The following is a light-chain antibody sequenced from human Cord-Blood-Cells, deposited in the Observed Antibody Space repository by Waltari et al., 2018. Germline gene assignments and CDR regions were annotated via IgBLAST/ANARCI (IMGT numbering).Light chain of an antibody. Sequence: IVLTQYPATLSLSPGERATLSCRPSQSVSSYLACDQQKPGQASRLLIYDASNRATGIPARFSGSGSGTDFTRTISSLEPEDFAVYYCQQRSNWPPYSFGQGTKLEIK. CDR2: DAS. CDR1: QSVSSY. CDR3: QQRSNWPPYS. J-gene: IGKJ2*03. V-gene: IGKV3-11*01.